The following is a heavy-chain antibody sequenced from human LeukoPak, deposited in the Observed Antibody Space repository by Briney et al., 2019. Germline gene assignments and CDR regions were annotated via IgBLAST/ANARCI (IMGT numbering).Heavy chain of an antibody. Sequence: GRSLRLSCAASGFTFSSYAMHWVRQAPGKGLEWVAVISYDGSNKYYADSVKGRFTISRDNSKNTLYLQMNSLRAEDTAVYYCAKDDYYYYMDVWGKGTTVTISS. J-gene: IGHJ6*03. CDR1: GFTFSSYA. CDR2: ISYDGSNK. CDR3: AKDDYYYYMDV. V-gene: IGHV3-30*04.